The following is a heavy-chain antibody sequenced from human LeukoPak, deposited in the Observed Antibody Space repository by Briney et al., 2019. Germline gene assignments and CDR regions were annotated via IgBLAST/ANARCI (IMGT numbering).Heavy chain of an antibody. J-gene: IGHJ6*02. Sequence: ASVKVSCKASGYTFTSYGISWVRQAPGQGLEWMGWISAYNGNTNYAQKLQGRVTMTTDTSTSTAYMELRSLRSDDTAVYYCARKTGATTDYYYYGMDVWSQGTTVTVSS. CDR1: GYTFTSYG. D-gene: IGHD1-26*01. V-gene: IGHV1-18*01. CDR2: ISAYNGNT. CDR3: ARKTGATTDYYYYGMDV.